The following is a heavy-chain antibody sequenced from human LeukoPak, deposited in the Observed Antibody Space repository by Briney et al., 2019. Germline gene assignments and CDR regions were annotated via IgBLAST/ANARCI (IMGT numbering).Heavy chain of an antibody. CDR1: GGSISSSSYY. CDR3: ASPNPYYDFWSGYYNGQFDY. D-gene: IGHD3-3*01. V-gene: IGHV4-39*01. Sequence: SETLSLTCTVSGGSISSSSYYWGWIRQPRGKGLEWIGSIYYSGSTYYNPSLKSRVTISVDTSKNQFSLKLSSVTAADTAVYYCASPNPYYDFWSGYYNGQFDYWGQGTLVTVSS. J-gene: IGHJ4*02. CDR2: IYYSGST.